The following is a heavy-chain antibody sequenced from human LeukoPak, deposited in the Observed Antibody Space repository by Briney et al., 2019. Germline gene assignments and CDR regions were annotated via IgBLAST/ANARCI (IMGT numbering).Heavy chain of an antibody. J-gene: IGHJ4*02. CDR3: ARFLEYGDYWDPSFDY. Sequence: ASVKVSCKASGYTFTSYGISWVRQAPGQGLEWMGWISAYNGNTNYAQKLQGRVTMTTDTSTSTAYMELRSLRSDDTAVYYCARFLEYGDYWDPSFDYWAREPWSPSPQ. CDR2: ISAYNGNT. V-gene: IGHV1-18*01. D-gene: IGHD4-17*01. CDR1: GYTFTSYG.